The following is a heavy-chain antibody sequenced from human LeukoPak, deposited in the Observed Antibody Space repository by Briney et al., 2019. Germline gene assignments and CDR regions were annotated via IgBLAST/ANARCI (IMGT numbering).Heavy chain of an antibody. Sequence: GGSPRLSCAASGFTFSSYWMHWVRQAPGKGLVWVSRISSDGSSTNYADSVKGRFTVSRDNAENTLYLQMNSLRAEDTAVYYCATLGSYFDYWGQGTLVTVSP. V-gene: IGHV3-74*01. CDR1: GFTFSSYW. CDR3: ATLGSYFDY. J-gene: IGHJ4*02. CDR2: ISSDGSST. D-gene: IGHD3-10*01.